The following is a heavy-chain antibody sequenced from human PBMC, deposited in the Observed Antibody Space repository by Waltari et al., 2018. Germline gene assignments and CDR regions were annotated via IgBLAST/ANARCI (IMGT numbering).Heavy chain of an antibody. V-gene: IGHV4-4*02. CDR3: ARDRGRGLYLDS. J-gene: IGHJ4*02. D-gene: IGHD2-15*01. Sequence: QLQLQQSGPGLVKPSESLSLTCAVSGDSMGSLDFWSWVRQSPGKGLEWIGQVHRSGRTNYNPSLASRVTMSIDTSNNQFSLKVTSATAADTAIYYCARDRGRGLYLDSWGQGILVTVSP. CDR1: GDSMGSLDF. CDR2: VHRSGRT.